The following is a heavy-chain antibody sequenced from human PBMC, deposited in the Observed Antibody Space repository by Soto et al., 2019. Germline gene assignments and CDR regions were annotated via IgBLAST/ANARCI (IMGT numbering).Heavy chain of an antibody. J-gene: IGHJ6*02. CDR1: GFTFSSYG. V-gene: IGHV3-33*01. Sequence: PGGSLRLSCAASGFTFSSYGMHWVRQAPGKGLEWVAVIWYDGSNKYYADSVRGRFTISRDNSKNTLYLQMNSLRAEDTAVYYCARDHSRAEGPGGMDVWGQGTTVTVSS. D-gene: IGHD2-15*01. CDR2: IWYDGSNK. CDR3: ARDHSRAEGPGGMDV.